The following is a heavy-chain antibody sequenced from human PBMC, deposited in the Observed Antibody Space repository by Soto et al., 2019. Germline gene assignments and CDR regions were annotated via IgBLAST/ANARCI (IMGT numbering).Heavy chain of an antibody. CDR1: GFTFSSYE. Sequence: PGGSLRLSCAASGFTFSSYEMNWVRQAPGKGLEWVSYISSSGSTIYYADSVKGRFTISRDNAKNSLYLQMNSLRAEDTAVYYCAKHIWGIVVVPAAMGPYLPGMDVWGQGTTVTVSS. CDR3: AKHIWGIVVVPAAMGPYLPGMDV. CDR2: ISSSGSTI. J-gene: IGHJ6*02. V-gene: IGHV3-48*03. D-gene: IGHD2-2*01.